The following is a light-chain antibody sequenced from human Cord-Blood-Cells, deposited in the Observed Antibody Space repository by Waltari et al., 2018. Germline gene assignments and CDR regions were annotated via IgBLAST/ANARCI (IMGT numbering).Light chain of an antibody. CDR2: DVS. V-gene: IGLV2-11*01. CDR3: CSYAGSYTWV. Sequence: QSALTQPRSVSGSPGQSVTISCTGTSSDVGGSNYVSWYQQHPGKAPKLMIYDVSKRPSGVPDRFSGSKSGNMASLTISGLQAEDEADYYCCSYAGSYTWVFGGGTKLTVL. CDR1: SSDVGGSNY. J-gene: IGLJ3*02.